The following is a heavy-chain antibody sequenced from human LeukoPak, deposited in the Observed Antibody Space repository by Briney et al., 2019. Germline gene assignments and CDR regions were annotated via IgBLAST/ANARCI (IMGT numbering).Heavy chain of an antibody. Sequence: GGSLRLSCAASGFTFSSYAMSWVRQAPGKGLEWVSAISGSGGSTYYADSVKGRFTISRDNSKNTLYLRMNSLRAEDTAVYYCAKLSSSPGKGGAFDIWGQGTMVTVSS. V-gene: IGHV3-23*01. D-gene: IGHD6-6*01. CDR2: ISGSGGST. CDR1: GFTFSSYA. J-gene: IGHJ3*02. CDR3: AKLSSSPGKGGAFDI.